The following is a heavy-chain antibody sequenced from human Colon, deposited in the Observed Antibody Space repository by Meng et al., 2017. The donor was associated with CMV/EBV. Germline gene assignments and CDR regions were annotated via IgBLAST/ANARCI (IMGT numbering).Heavy chain of an antibody. CDR2: ISGSGFAI. D-gene: IGHD4-11*01. CDR1: GFSFSNYA. V-gene: IGHV3-23*01. Sequence: GESLKISCAVSGFSFSNYAMTWVRQAPGKGLEWVSVISGSGFAIYYADSVKGRFTISRDNSKDTFYLHMNSLRADDTAVYYCARDLSGSYSTPYYSYYGLDVWGQGTTVTVSS. CDR3: ARDLSGSYSTPYYSYYGLDV. J-gene: IGHJ6*02.